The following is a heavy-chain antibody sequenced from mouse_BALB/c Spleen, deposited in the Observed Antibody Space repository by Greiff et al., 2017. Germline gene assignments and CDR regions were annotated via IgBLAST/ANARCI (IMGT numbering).Heavy chain of an antibody. CDR3: ARERGYGNYRYFDV. CDR1: GFTFSDYY. Sequence: EVKLMESGGGLVKPGGSLKLSCAASGFTFSDYYMYWVRQTPEKRLEWVATISDGGSYTYYPDSVKGRFTISRDNAKNNLYLQMSSLKSEDTAMYYCARERGYGNYRYFDVWGAGTTVTVSS. V-gene: IGHV5-4*02. J-gene: IGHJ1*01. CDR2: ISDGGSYT. D-gene: IGHD2-1*01.